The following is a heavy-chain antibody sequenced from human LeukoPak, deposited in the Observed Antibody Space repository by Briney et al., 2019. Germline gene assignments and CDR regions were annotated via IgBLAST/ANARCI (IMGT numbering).Heavy chain of an antibody. CDR1: GFTFSSYA. V-gene: IGHV3-23*01. Sequence: PGGCLRLSCAAAGFTFSSYAMSWVRQAPEKGLGWVSSISGSGDNTYYADSVKGRFTISRDNSKNTLYLQMNSLRAEDTAVYYCAKERSLGVAAASNYWGQGTLVTVSS. J-gene: IGHJ4*02. CDR2: ISGSGDNT. D-gene: IGHD6-13*01. CDR3: AKERSLGVAAASNY.